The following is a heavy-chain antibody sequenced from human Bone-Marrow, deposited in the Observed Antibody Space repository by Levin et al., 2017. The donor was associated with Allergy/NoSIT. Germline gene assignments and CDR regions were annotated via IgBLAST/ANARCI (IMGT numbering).Heavy chain of an antibody. CDR1: GGSFSDYY. D-gene: IGHD2-15*01. CDR3: ARGYIVVVVSAPDAFDI. V-gene: IGHV4-34*01. Sequence: SETLSLTCAVYGGSFSDYYWNWIRQPPGKGLEWISEINHSGSTNYNPSPKSRVTISVETSKNQFPLKLSSVTAADMAVYYCARGYIVVVVSAPDAFDIWGQGTLVTVS. J-gene: IGHJ3*02. CDR2: INHSGST.